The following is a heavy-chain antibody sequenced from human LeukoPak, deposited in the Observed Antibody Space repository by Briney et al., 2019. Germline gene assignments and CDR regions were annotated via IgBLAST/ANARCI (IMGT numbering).Heavy chain of an antibody. D-gene: IGHD3-10*01. CDR2: IIPIFGTA. J-gene: IGHJ5*02. CDR3: AREARFPPLFDP. V-gene: IGHV1-69*13. Sequence: ASVTVSCTASGGTFSSYAISWVRQAPGQGLEWMGGIIPIFGTANYAQKFQGRVTITADESTSTAYMELSSLRSEDTAVYYCAREARFPPLFDPWGQGTLVTVSS. CDR1: GGTFSSYA.